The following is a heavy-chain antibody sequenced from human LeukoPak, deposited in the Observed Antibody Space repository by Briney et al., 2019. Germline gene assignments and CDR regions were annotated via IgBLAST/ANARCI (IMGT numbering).Heavy chain of an antibody. CDR2: INPSGGGT. V-gene: IGHV1-46*01. J-gene: IGHJ4*02. CDR3: ARIRTAGGPEY. CDR1: GYSFTSYY. Sequence: ASVKVSCKASGYSFTSYYMHWVRHAPGQGLEWMGIINPSGGGTNYAQKFQGRVTMTRDTSTSTVYMELSSLKSEDTAVYYCARIRTAGGPEYWGQGTLVTVSS. D-gene: IGHD6-13*01.